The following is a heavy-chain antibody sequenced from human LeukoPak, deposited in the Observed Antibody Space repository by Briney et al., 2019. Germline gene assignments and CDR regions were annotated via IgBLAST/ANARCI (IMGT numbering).Heavy chain of an antibody. CDR3: ARLTRLSTSPDRYYLDY. J-gene: IGHJ4*02. CDR1: GDSISSFY. Sequence: SETLSRTCTVYGDSISSFYWSWIRQPPGKGLEWIGYIYTSGGTNYIPSLKGRVTISIDTSKNQFSLKLSSVTAADSAVYYCARLTRLSTSPDRYYLDYWGQGTLVTVSS. CDR2: IYTSGGT. D-gene: IGHD6-6*01. V-gene: IGHV4-4*09.